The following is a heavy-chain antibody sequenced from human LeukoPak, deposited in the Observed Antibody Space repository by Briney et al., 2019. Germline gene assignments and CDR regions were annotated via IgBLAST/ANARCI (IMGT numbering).Heavy chain of an antibody. Sequence: GGSLRLSCAVSGFTFSSYWMNWVRQAPGKGLEWVASIEQDGGEKSYVDSVKGRFTISRDNAKNSLYLQMSSLRAEDTAVYYCARDGTAAGLYFDLWGQGTLVTVSS. CDR2: IEQDGGEK. D-gene: IGHD6-13*01. CDR3: ARDGTAAGLYFDL. CDR1: GFTFSSYW. V-gene: IGHV3-7*01. J-gene: IGHJ4*01.